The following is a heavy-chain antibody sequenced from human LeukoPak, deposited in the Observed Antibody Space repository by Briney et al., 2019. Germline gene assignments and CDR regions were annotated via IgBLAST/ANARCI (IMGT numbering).Heavy chain of an antibody. J-gene: IGHJ4*02. V-gene: IGHV3-30*04. Sequence: GGSLRLSCAASGFTFNKYPMHWVRQAPGKGLEWVALISSDGRDNYYADSVKGRFTISRDNSKNTLYLQMNSVRAEDTAVYYCAREGYCRGGSCWGYFDYWGQETLVTVSS. CDR1: GFTFNKYP. D-gene: IGHD2-15*01. CDR2: ISSDGRDN. CDR3: AREGYCRGGSCWGYFDY.